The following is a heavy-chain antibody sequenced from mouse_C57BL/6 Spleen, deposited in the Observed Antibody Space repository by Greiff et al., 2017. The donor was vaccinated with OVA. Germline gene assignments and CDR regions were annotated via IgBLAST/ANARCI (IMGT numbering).Heavy chain of an antibody. J-gene: IGHJ3*01. CDR2: ISYDGSN. CDR1: GYSITSGYY. Sequence: EVQLQESGPGLVKPSQSLSLTCSVTGYSITSGYYWNWIRQFPGNKLEWMGYISYDGSNNYNPSLKNRISITRDTSKNQFFLKLNSVTTEDTATYYCARESSPSWGQGTLVTVSA. D-gene: IGHD1-1*01. CDR3: ARESSPS. V-gene: IGHV3-6*01.